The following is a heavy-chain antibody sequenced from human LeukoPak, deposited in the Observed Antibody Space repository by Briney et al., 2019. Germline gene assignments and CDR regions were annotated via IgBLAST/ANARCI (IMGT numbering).Heavy chain of an antibody. Sequence: PSETLSLTCTVSGVSITSYYWSWIRQPAGKGLEWIGRIYTSGSTNYNPSLKSRVTISVDTSKNQFSLKLSSVTAADTAVYYCAAAAGFRSIDYWGQGTLVTVSS. CDR3: AAAAGFRSIDY. CDR2: IYTSGST. CDR1: GVSITSYY. V-gene: IGHV4-4*07. D-gene: IGHD6-13*01. J-gene: IGHJ4*02.